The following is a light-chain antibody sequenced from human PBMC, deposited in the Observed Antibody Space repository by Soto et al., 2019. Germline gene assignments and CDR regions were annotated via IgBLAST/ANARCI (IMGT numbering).Light chain of an antibody. V-gene: IGLV2-23*01. Sequence: QSALTQPASVSGSPGQSITISCTGTSSDVGSYNLVSWYQQHPGKAPKLMIYEGNKRPSGVSNRFSGSKSGNTASLTISGLQAEDEADYYCCSYAGYYTVVFGGGTKLTVL. CDR3: CSYAGYYTVV. J-gene: IGLJ2*01. CDR1: SSDVGSYNL. CDR2: EGN.